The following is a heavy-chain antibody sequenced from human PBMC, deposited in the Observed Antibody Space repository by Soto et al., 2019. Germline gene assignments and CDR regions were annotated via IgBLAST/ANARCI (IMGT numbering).Heavy chain of an antibody. CDR1: GGTFSSYA. D-gene: IGHD3-22*01. V-gene: IGHV1-69*12. CDR3: ARVRYYYDSSGYAPWGWFDP. CDR2: IIPIFGTA. J-gene: IGHJ5*02. Sequence: QVQLVQSGAEVKKPGSSVKVSCKASGGTFSSYAISWVRQAPGQGLEWMGGIIPIFGTANYAQKFQGRVTITADESTSTAYMELSSLRSEDTAVYYCARVRYYYDSSGYAPWGWFDPWGQGTLVTVSS.